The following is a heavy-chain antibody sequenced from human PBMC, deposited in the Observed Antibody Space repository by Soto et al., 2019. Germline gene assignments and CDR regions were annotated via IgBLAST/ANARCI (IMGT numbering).Heavy chain of an antibody. CDR3: ARHFVPAVIKGWGY. D-gene: IGHD3-10*01. J-gene: IGHJ1*01. CDR2: TYYNGNA. CDR1: GASIDRSNYY. V-gene: IGHV4-39*01. Sequence: SETLSLSCTVSGASIDRSNYYWDWIRQPPGKKLEWIGTTYYNGNAYYNPSLKSRVTMSVDTSKNQFSLKLISVTAADTAVYYCARHFVPAVIKGWGYWGQGTLVTVS.